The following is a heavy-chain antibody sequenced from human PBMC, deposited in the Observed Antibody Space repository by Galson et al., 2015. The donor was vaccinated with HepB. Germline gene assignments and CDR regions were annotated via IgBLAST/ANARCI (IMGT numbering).Heavy chain of an antibody. CDR3: ARDLFSGSYKYYFDY. D-gene: IGHD1-26*01. J-gene: IGHJ4*02. V-gene: IGHV3-30*03. CDR1: GFTFSSFG. Sequence: SLRLSCAASGFTFSSFGIHWVRQAPGKGLEWVAFISYDGSSRYYADSVKGRFTISRDNSKNTLYLQMNSLRPEDTAVYYCARDLFSGSYKYYFDYWGQGTLVTVSS. CDR2: ISYDGSSR.